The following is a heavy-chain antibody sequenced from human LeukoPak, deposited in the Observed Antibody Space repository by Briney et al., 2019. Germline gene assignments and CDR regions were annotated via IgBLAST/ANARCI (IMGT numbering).Heavy chain of an antibody. Sequence: GGSLRLSCAASGFTFSRYWMSWVRQAPGKGLEWVASINQDESAKRYVDSVKGRFTISRDNTKNSLYLQMDSLRAEDTAVYYCARCSGWAFKNWGQGTLVTVSS. D-gene: IGHD6-19*01. J-gene: IGHJ4*02. CDR1: GFTFSRYW. CDR2: INQDESAK. V-gene: IGHV3-7*01. CDR3: ARCSGWAFKN.